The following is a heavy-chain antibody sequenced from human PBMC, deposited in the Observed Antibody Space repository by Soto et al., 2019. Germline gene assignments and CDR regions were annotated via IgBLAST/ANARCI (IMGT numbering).Heavy chain of an antibody. CDR1: GFTFSGFA. CDR3: TSFLEHFDY. J-gene: IGHJ4*02. Sequence: GGSLRLSCAASGFTFSGFAKHWVRQASGKGLEWVGRIRSKANSYATAYAASVKGRFTISRDDSKNTAYLQMNSIKTEDTAVYYCTSFLEHFDYWGQGTLVTVSS. V-gene: IGHV3-73*01. CDR2: IRSKANSYAT. D-gene: IGHD3-3*01.